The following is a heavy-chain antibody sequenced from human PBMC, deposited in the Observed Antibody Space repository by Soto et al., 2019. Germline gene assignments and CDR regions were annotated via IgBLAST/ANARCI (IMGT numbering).Heavy chain of an antibody. V-gene: IGHV3-23*01. D-gene: IGHD1-26*01. CDR3: AKVSLGALTFTDYYYYGLDV. J-gene: IGHJ6*02. CDR2: IRGGGGST. Sequence: EVQLLESGGGLVQPGGSLRLSCAASGFTFSTYAMNWVRQAPGKGLEWVSAIRGGGGSTYYADSVKGRVTISRDNATNTLYLQMNSLRAEDTAVYYCAKVSLGALTFTDYYYYGLDVWGQGTTVTVSS. CDR1: GFTFSTYA.